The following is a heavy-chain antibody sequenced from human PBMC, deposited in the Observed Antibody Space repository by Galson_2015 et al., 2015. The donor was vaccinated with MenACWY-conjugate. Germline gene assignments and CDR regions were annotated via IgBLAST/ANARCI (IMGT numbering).Heavy chain of an antibody. V-gene: IGHV3-72*01. D-gene: IGHD1-26*01. CDR1: GFTFSDHY. J-gene: IGHJ6*02. Sequence: SLRLSCAASGFTFSDHYMDWVRQAPGKRLEWVARTRDKAKGYTTEYAASVKGRFTISRDDSRNLLYLQMNSLKTEDTAVYYCARGGSGSFSYQYAMDVWGRGTTVTVSS. CDR2: TRDKAKGYTT. CDR3: ARGGSGSFSYQYAMDV.